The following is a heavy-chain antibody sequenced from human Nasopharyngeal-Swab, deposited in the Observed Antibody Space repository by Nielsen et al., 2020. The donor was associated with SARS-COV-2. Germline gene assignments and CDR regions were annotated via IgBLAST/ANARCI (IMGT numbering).Heavy chain of an antibody. CDR2: ISWNSGSI. J-gene: IGHJ5*02. CDR3: ARASRGWS. V-gene: IGHV3-9*01. CDR1: GFTFDDYA. D-gene: IGHD6-19*01. Sequence: GGSLRLSCAASGFTFDDYAMHWVRQAPGKGLEWVSGISWNSGSIGYADSVKGRFTISRDNAKNSLYLQMNGLRAEDTAIYYCARASRGWSWGQGTLVTVSS.